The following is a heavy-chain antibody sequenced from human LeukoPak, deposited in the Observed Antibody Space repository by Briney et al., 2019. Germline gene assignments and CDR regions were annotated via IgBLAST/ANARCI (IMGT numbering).Heavy chain of an antibody. CDR2: IKQDGSEK. Sequence: GGSLRLSCAASGFTFSSYWMSWVRQAPGKGLEWVANIKQDGSEKYYVDSVKGRFTISRDNAKNSLYLQMNSLRAEDTAVYYCAKDGRQRKTYFYGSGSANAFDTWGQGTMVTVSS. V-gene: IGHV3-7*01. J-gene: IGHJ3*02. D-gene: IGHD3-10*01. CDR3: AKDGRQRKTYFYGSGSANAFDT. CDR1: GFTFSSYW.